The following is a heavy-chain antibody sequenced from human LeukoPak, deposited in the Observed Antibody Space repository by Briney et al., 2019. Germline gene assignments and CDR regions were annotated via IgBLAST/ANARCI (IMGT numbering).Heavy chain of an antibody. CDR3: ARARTTPFGYYYYGMDV. J-gene: IGHJ6*02. CDR1: GGSISSYY. D-gene: IGHD2/OR15-2a*01. V-gene: IGHV4-59*12. Sequence: SETLSLTCTVSGGSISSYYWSWIRQPPGKGLEWIGYIYYSGSTNYNPSLKSRVTISVDTSKNQFSLELSSVTAADTAVYYCARARTTPFGYYYYGMDVWGQGTTVTVSS. CDR2: IYYSGST.